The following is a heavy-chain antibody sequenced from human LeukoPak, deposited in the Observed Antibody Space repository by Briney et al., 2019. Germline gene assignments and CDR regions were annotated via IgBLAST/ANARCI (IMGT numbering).Heavy chain of an antibody. CDR1: GFTFSSYA. CDR2: ISGSGRTT. J-gene: IGHJ4*02. D-gene: IGHD3-22*01. CDR3: AKADDSSGYYYAGLGY. V-gene: IGHV3-23*01. Sequence: GGSLRLSCAASGFTFSSYAMSWVRQAPGKGPEWVSAISGSGRTTYYADSVKGRFTISRDNSKSTLYLQMNSLRAEDTAVYYCAKADDSSGYYYAGLGYWGQGTLVTVSS.